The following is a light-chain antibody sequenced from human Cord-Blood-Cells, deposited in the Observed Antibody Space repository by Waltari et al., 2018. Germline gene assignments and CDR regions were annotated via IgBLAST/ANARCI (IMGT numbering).Light chain of an antibody. Sequence: SYELTQPPSVSVSPGQTASITCPGAKLGDKYACWYQQKPGQSPVLVIYQDSKRPSGIPERFSGSNSGNTATLTISGTQAMDEADYYCQAWDSSTAWVFGGGTKLTVL. CDR2: QDS. J-gene: IGLJ3*02. CDR1: KLGDKY. V-gene: IGLV3-1*01. CDR3: QAWDSSTAWV.